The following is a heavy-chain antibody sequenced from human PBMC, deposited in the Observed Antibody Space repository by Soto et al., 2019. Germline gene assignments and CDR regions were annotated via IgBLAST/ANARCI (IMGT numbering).Heavy chain of an antibody. CDR1: GGSISSSSYY. CDR3: ARGSATIVGY. Sequence: SETLSLTCTVSGGSISSSSYYWGWIRQPPGKGLEWIGSIYYSGSTYYNPSLKSRVTISVDTSKNQFSLKLSSVTAADTAVYYCARGSATIVGYWGQGTLVTVSS. V-gene: IGHV4-39*01. CDR2: IYYSGST. J-gene: IGHJ4*02. D-gene: IGHD5-12*01.